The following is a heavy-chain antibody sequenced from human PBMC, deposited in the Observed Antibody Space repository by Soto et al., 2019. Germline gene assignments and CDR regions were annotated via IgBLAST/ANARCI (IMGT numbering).Heavy chain of an antibody. V-gene: IGHV4-31*03. Sequence: QVQLQESGPGLVKPSQTLSLTCTVSGGSISSGGYYWSWIRQHPGKGLEWIGYIYYSGSTYYNPSLKSRLTITVGTSKYQFSLKLSSVTAADTAVYYCARAAGGDCSGGSCYSSWFDPWGQGTLVTVSS. CDR1: GGSISSGGYY. J-gene: IGHJ5*02. D-gene: IGHD2-15*01. CDR3: ARAAGGDCSGGSCYSSWFDP. CDR2: IYYSGST.